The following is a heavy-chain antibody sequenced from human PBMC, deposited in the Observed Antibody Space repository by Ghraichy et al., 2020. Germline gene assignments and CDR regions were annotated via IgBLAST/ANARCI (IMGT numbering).Heavy chain of an antibody. D-gene: IGHD3-22*01. CDR1: GGSFSGYY. CDR3: ARGGPPITMIVVALHARGHYFDY. Sequence: SETLSLTCAVYGGSFSGYYWSWIRQPPGKGLEWIGEINHSGSTNYNPSLKSRVTISVDTSKNQFSLKLSSVTAADTAVYYCARGGPPITMIVVALHARGHYFDYWGQGTLVTVSS. J-gene: IGHJ4*02. V-gene: IGHV4-34*01. CDR2: INHSGST.